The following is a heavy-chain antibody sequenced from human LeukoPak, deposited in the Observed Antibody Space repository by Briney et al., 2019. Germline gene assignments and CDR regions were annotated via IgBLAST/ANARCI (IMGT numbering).Heavy chain of an antibody. J-gene: IGHJ4*02. CDR3: AGGYCSSTSCDKSAVDY. V-gene: IGHV4-59*08. Sequence: SETLSLTCTVSGGSISSYYWSWIRQPPGKGLEWIGYIYYSGSTNYNPSLKSRVTISVDTSKNQFSLKLSSVTAADTAVYYCAGGYCSSTSCDKSAVDYWGQGTLVNVSS. CDR2: IYYSGST. D-gene: IGHD2-2*01. CDR1: GGSISSYY.